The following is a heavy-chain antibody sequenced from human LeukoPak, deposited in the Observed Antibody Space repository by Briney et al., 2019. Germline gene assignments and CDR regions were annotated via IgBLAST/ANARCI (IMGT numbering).Heavy chain of an antibody. CDR3: GRGPSSINPNWFAP. CDR1: GYTFTAYY. D-gene: IGHD5-24*01. V-gene: IGHV1-2*06. CDR2: FDANSGGT. J-gene: IGHJ5*02. Sequence: ASVKVSCKASGYTFTAYYMHWVRQAPGQGLEWMGRFDANSGGTNYAQKFQDRVTMTRDTSISTAYMELSRLRSDDTAVYYCGRGPSSINPNWFAPWGRGTLVTCSS.